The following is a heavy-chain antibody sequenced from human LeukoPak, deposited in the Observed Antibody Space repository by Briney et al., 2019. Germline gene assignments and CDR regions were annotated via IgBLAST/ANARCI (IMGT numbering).Heavy chain of an antibody. V-gene: IGHV4-59*01. CDR1: GGSISTYY. CDR2: VYYSGST. CDR3: ARTTMVRGTYYMDV. J-gene: IGHJ6*03. D-gene: IGHD3-10*01. Sequence: SETLSLTCTVSGGSISTYYWSWIRQPPGKGLEWIGYVYYSGSTNYNPSLKSRVTISADTSKNQFSLRLRSVTAADTAVYYCARTTMVRGTYYMDVWGKGTTVTISS.